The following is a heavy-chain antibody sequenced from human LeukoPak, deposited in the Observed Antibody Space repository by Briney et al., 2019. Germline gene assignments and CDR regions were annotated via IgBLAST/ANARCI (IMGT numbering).Heavy chain of an antibody. V-gene: IGHV4-39*07. Sequence: SETLSLTCTVSGGSISSGSYYWGWIRQPPGKGLEWIGSIYYSGSTYYNPSLKSRVTISVDTSKNQFSLKLSSVTAVDTAVYYCARGEGYCSSTSCYAFDIWGQGTMVTVSS. CDR1: GGSISSGSYY. CDR3: ARGEGYCSSTSCYAFDI. CDR2: IYYSGST. J-gene: IGHJ3*02. D-gene: IGHD2-2*01.